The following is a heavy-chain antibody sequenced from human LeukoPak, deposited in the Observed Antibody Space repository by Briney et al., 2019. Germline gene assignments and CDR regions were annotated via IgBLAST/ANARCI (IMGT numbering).Heavy chain of an antibody. V-gene: IGHV4-61*08. CDR1: GGSISSGGYY. CDR3: ARAFVNDSSGYQFDY. Sequence: SETLSLTCTVSGGSISSGGYYWSWIRQPPGKGLEWIGYIYYSGSTNYNPSLKSRVTISVDTSKNQFSLKLSSVTAADTAVYYCARAFVNDSSGYQFDYGGQGTLVTVS. CDR2: IYYSGST. D-gene: IGHD3-22*01. J-gene: IGHJ4*02.